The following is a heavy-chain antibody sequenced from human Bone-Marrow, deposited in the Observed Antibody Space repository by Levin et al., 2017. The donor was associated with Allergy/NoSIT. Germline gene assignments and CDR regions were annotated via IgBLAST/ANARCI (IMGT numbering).Heavy chain of an antibody. J-gene: IGHJ4*02. CDR1: GFTFSSYA. V-gene: IGHV3-23*01. D-gene: IGHD5-24*01. CDR3: AKDLRDGYNYRALFDY. Sequence: GGSLRLSCAASGFTFSSYAMSWVRQAPGKGLEWVSAISGSGGSTYYADSVKGRFTISRDNSKNTLYLQMNSLRAEDTAVYYCAKDLRDGYNYRALFDYWGQGTLVTVSS. CDR2: ISGSGGST.